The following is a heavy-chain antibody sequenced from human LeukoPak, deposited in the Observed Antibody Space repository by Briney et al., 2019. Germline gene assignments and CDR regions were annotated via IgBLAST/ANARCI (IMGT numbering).Heavy chain of an antibody. CDR2: IDSSGNV. V-gene: IGHV4-39*07. CDR3: TRDRGQWVVDY. Sequence: PSGTLSLTCTVSGGSISTSGYYWGWIRQPPGKGLEYFASIDSSGNVYYNPSLRSRVTISADTSKNQFSLKLDSVTAADTAPYYCTRDRGQWVVDYWGQGTLVTVSS. CDR1: GGSISTSGYY. D-gene: IGHD6-19*01. J-gene: IGHJ4*02.